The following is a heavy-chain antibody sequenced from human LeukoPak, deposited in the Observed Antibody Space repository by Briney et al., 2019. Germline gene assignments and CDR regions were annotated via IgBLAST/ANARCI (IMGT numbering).Heavy chain of an antibody. Sequence: PGGSLRLSCAASGFTFSSHWMTWVRQAPGKGLEWVSSISSSSSYIYYADSVKGRFTISRDNAKNSLYLQMNSLRAEDTAVYYCARGTVLDYYGMDVWGQGTTVTVSS. V-gene: IGHV3-21*01. CDR2: ISSSSSYI. CDR3: ARGTVLDYYGMDV. CDR1: GFTFSSHW. J-gene: IGHJ6*02. D-gene: IGHD3-10*01.